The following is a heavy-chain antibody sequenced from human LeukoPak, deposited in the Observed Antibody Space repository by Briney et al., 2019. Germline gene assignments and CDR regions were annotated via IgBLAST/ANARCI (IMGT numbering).Heavy chain of an antibody. D-gene: IGHD4-17*01. CDR3: AVHLPGDYLDP. CDR1: GYTFTIYD. Sequence: ASVKVSCKASGYTFTIYDIDWVRQAAGQGLEWMGWMNPDSGNTDFAQKFQGRVTMTRNTSISTAYMELSSLTSEDTAVYYCAVHLPGDYLDPWGQGTLVTVSS. CDR2: MNPDSGNT. J-gene: IGHJ5*02. V-gene: IGHV1-8*01.